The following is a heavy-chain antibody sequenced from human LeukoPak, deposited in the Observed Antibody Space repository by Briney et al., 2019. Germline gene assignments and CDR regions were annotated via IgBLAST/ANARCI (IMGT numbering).Heavy chain of an antibody. CDR1: GGSFSGYY. D-gene: IGHD3-10*01. V-gene: IGHV4-34*01. J-gene: IGHJ6*03. CDR3: ARTNMDRVQGVIIVHYYYYMDV. Sequence: PSETLSLTCAVYGGSFSGYYWSWIRQPPRKGLEWIGEINHSGSTNYNPSLKSRVTISVDTSKNQFSLKLSSVTAADTAVYYCARTNMDRVQGVIIVHYYYYMDVWGKGTTVTVSS. CDR2: INHSGST.